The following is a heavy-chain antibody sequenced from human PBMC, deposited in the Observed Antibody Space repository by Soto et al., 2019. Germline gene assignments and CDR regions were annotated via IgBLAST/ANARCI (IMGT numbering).Heavy chain of an antibody. CDR2: IIPIFGTA. J-gene: IGHJ4*02. V-gene: IGHV1-69*13. CDR3: ARVTVAGPQLAYYFDY. CDR1: GGTISSYA. D-gene: IGHD6-19*01. Sequence: SVKVSCKASGGTISSYAIGWVRQAPGQGLEWMGGIIPIFGTANYAQKFQGRVTITADESTSTAYMELSSLRSEDTAVYYCARVTVAGPQLAYYFDYWGQGTLVTVSS.